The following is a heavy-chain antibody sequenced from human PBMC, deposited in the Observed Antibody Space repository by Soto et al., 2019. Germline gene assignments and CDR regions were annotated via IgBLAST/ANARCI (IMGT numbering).Heavy chain of an antibody. Sequence: EVQLVESGGGVVKPGGSLRLSCAASGFTFSNSWMSWVRQAPGKGLEWVGRIKCETDGGTTDYAAPVKGRFTISRDDSKHTLYLQMNSLKTEDTAVYYCPTENTDYDCWSGYYRYWFDPWGQGNLVTVSS. V-gene: IGHV3-15*01. D-gene: IGHD3-3*01. CDR1: GFTFSNSW. J-gene: IGHJ5*02. CDR3: PTENTDYDCWSGYYRYWFDP. CDR2: IKCETDGGTT.